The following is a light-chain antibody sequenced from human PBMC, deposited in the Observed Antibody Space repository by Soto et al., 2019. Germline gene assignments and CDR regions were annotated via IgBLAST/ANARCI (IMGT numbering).Light chain of an antibody. CDR1: QDISKY. V-gene: IGKV1-33*01. CDR2: DAS. Sequence: EIQMTQSPSSLSASVGDRVTITCQASQDISKYLNWYQQKPGKAPKLLIYDASNLETGVPSRFSGGGSGTDFSFTISSLQPEDIATYYCQQYDNLPLTFGGGTKVDIK. J-gene: IGKJ4*01. CDR3: QQYDNLPLT.